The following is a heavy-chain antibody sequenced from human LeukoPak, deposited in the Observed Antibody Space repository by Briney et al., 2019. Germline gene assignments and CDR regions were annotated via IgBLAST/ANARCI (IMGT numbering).Heavy chain of an antibody. V-gene: IGHV3-7*01. Sequence: PGGSLRLSCAASGFTCSSYWMSWVRQAPGKGLEWVANIKQDGSEKYYVDSVKGRFTISRDNAKNSLYLQMNSLRAEETAVYYCAKDSRGVGVGAFDIWGQGTMVTVSS. CDR3: AKDSRGVGVGAFDI. CDR1: GFTCSSYW. CDR2: IKQDGSEK. J-gene: IGHJ3*02. D-gene: IGHD2-15*01.